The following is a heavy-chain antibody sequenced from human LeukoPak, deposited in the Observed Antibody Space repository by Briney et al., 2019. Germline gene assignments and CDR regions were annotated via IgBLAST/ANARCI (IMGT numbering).Heavy chain of an antibody. CDR3: ARVPELGYSSSWYPRGPGGMDV. D-gene: IGHD6-13*01. CDR2: INHSGST. J-gene: IGHJ6*02. Sequence: KPSETLSLTCAVYGGSFSGYYWSWIRQPPGKGLEWIGEINHSGSTNYNLSLKSRVTISVDTSKNQFSLKLSSVTAADTAVYYCARVPELGYSSSWYPRGPGGMDVWGQGTTVTVSS. CDR1: GGSFSGYY. V-gene: IGHV4-34*01.